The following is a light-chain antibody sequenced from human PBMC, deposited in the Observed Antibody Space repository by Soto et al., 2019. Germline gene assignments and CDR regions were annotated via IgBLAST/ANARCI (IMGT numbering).Light chain of an antibody. CDR3: CSYAGGSTVI. CDR2: EGS. Sequence: QSALTQPASVSGSPGQSITISCTGTSSDVGSYNLVSWYQQHPGKAPKLMIYEGSKRPSGVSNRFSGSKSGNTASLTISGLQDADEADYYCCSYAGGSTVIFGGGTQLTVL. CDR1: SSDVGSYNL. V-gene: IGLV2-23*01. J-gene: IGLJ2*01.